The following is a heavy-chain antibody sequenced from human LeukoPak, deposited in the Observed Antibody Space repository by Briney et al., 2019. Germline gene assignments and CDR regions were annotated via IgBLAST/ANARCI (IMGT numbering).Heavy chain of an antibody. CDR2: INPSGGST. J-gene: IGHJ3*02. CDR1: GYTFTSYY. CDR3: ARVGEASSHGKPDDAFDI. V-gene: IGHV1-46*01. D-gene: IGHD3-10*01. Sequence: ASVKVSCKASGYTFTSYYMHWVRQAPGQGLEWMGIINPSGGSTSYAQKFQGRVTITTDESTSTAYMELSSLRSEDTAVYYCARVGEASSHGKPDDAFDIWGQGTMVTVSS.